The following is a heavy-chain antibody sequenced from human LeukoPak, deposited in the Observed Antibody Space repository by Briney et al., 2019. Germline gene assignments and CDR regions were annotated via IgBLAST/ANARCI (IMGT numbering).Heavy chain of an antibody. Sequence: GGSLRLSCAASGFTFSDYYMSWIRQAPGKGLEWVSYISSGGSTIYYADSVKGRFTISRDNAKNSLYLQMNSLRAEDTAVYYCARASPCSSTSCYAENWFDPWGQGTLVTVSS. CDR3: ARASPCSSTSCYAENWFDP. CDR1: GFTFSDYY. J-gene: IGHJ5*02. D-gene: IGHD2-2*01. V-gene: IGHV3-11*04. CDR2: ISSGGSTI.